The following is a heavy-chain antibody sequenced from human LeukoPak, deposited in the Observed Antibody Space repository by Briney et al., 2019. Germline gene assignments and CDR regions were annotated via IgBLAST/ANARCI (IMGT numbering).Heavy chain of an antibody. Sequence: SQTLSLTCTVSGGSISSGSYYWSWIRQPAGKGLEWIGRIYTSGSTNYNPSLKSRVTISVDTSKNQFSLKLSSVTAADTAVYYCARANRIAARLRPTYSNAFDIWGQGTMVTVSS. CDR2: IYTSGST. CDR1: GGSISSGSYY. V-gene: IGHV4-61*02. CDR3: ARANRIAARLRPTYSNAFDI. J-gene: IGHJ3*02. D-gene: IGHD6-6*01.